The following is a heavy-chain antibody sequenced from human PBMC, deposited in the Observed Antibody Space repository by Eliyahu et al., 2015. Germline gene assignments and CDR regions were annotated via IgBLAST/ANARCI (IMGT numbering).Heavy chain of an antibody. CDR3: ARLSKVTIFGVAPRAYYFDY. Sequence: SGPGLVKPSETLSLTCTVSGGSISSYYWSWIRQPPGKGLEWIGYIYTSGSTNYNPSLKSRVTISVDTSKNQFSLKLSSVTAADTAVYYCARLSKVTIFGVAPRAYYFDYWGQGTLVTVSS. D-gene: IGHD3-3*01. J-gene: IGHJ4*02. CDR1: GGSISSYY. CDR2: IYTSGST. V-gene: IGHV4-4*09.